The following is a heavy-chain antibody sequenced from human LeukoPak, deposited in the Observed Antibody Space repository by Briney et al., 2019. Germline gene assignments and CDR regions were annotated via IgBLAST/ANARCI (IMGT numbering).Heavy chain of an antibody. CDR1: GFTFSSYW. CDR3: ARNKRGYSYGYETAFDI. J-gene: IGHJ3*02. V-gene: IGHV3-7*01. D-gene: IGHD5-18*01. CDR2: IKQDGSEK. Sequence: GGSLRLSCAASGFTFSSYWMSWVRQAPGKGLEWVANIKQDGSEKYYVDSVKGRFTISRDNAKNSLYLQMNSLRAEDTAVYYCARNKRGYSYGYETAFDIWGQGTMVTVSS.